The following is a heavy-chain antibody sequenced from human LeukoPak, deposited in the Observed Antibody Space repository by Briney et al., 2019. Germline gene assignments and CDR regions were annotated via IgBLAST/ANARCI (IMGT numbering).Heavy chain of an antibody. D-gene: IGHD6-6*01. CDR1: GGSISSGGYS. CDR3: ARHAGSSSYGGDWFDP. CDR2: LYHTGST. J-gene: IGHJ5*02. Sequence: SETLSLTCAVSGGSISSGGYSWSWIRQPPGKGLEWIGYLYHTGSTSYNPSLKSRVTISVDTSKNQFSLKLSSVTAADTAVYYCARHAGSSSYGGDWFDPWGQGTLVTVSS. V-gene: IGHV4-30-2*03.